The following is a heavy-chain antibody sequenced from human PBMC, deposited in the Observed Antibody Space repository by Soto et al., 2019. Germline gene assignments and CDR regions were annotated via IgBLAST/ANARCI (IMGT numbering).Heavy chain of an antibody. V-gene: IGHV4-59*01. CDR2: IYYSGST. J-gene: IGHJ6*02. CDR1: GDSISSSY. D-gene: IGHD3-3*01. CDR3: ARISRDFWSDHGMDV. Sequence: SETLSLTCTVSGDSISSSYWSWIRQPPGKGLEWIGYIYYSGSTNHNPSLKSRVTISVDTSKNQFSLKLSSVTSADTAVYYCARISRDFWSDHGMDVWGQGTTVTVSS.